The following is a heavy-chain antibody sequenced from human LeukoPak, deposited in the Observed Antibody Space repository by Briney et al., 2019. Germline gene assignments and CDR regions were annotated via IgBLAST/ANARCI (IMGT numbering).Heavy chain of an antibody. Sequence: GGSLRLSCAASGFTFSSYSMNWVRQAPGKGLEWASSISSRSAAIYYADSVKGRFTISRDNAKNSLYLQMDSLRAEGTAVYYCAGRSCSNGVCSFDYWGQGTLVTVSS. CDR2: ISSRSAAI. CDR1: GFTFSSYS. CDR3: AGRSCSNGVCSFDY. D-gene: IGHD2-8*01. V-gene: IGHV3-21*01. J-gene: IGHJ4*02.